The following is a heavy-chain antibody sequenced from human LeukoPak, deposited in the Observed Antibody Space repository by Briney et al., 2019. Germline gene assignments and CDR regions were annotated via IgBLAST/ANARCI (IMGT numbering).Heavy chain of an antibody. CDR3: ATDGTKWNPLFEWLLYSLDY. CDR1: GCTLTEYS. D-gene: IGHD3-3*01. V-gene: IGHV1-24*01. J-gene: IGHJ4*02. CDR2: IDPKVGEA. Sequence: ASVNVTCKVSGCTLTEYSMHWVRQAPGKGLEWMGGIDPKVGEANYEQKYQGRVTMTEDTSTDTAYKELRSLRSEDTAVYYCATDGTKWNPLFEWLLYSLDYWGQGTLVTVSS.